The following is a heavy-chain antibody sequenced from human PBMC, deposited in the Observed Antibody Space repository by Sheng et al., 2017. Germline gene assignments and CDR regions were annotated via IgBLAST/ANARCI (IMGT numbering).Heavy chain of an antibody. CDR3: VRNPVWSGGWFDP. Sequence: QVQLVESGGGVVQSGRSLRLSCAASGFTFSSYAMHWVRQPPGKGLEWLAVMSYDGTYKNYAGSVKGRFTISRDNSKNTLYLQMNSLRPEDTAVYYCVRNPVWSGGWFDPWGQGSLVTVSS. J-gene: IGHJ5*02. CDR1: GFTFSSYA. D-gene: IGHD3-16*01. CDR2: MSYDGTYK. V-gene: IGHV3-30*04.